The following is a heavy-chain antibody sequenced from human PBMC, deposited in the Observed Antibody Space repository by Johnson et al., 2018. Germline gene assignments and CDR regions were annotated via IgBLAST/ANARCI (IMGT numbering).Heavy chain of an antibody. D-gene: IGHD4-17*01. Sequence: QDQLVQSGAEVKKPRASVKVSCKASGYTLTSYDINWVRQATGQGLECVGWMNPNSGHTGYAQKFQGRVTMTRNTSISTAYMELSSLKSEDTAVYYCAREGYGDKDAFDIWGQGTMVTVSS. CDR2: MNPNSGHT. J-gene: IGHJ3*02. CDR3: AREGYGDKDAFDI. CDR1: GYTLTSYD. V-gene: IGHV1-8*01.